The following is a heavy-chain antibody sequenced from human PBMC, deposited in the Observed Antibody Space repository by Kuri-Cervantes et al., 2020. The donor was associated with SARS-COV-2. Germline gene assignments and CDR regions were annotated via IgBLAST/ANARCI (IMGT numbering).Heavy chain of an antibody. Sequence: ETLSLTCAASGFSFSSYAMSWVRQAPGKGLEWVSVNSGSGTGAYYADSVKGCFTISRDNSKNTLYLQMNSLRAEDTAVYFCAKDPTATTEYYYAMDVWGQGTTVTVSS. D-gene: IGHD1-7*01. J-gene: IGHJ6*02. CDR2: NSGSGTGA. V-gene: IGHV3-23*01. CDR3: AKDPTATTEYYYAMDV. CDR1: GFSFSSYA.